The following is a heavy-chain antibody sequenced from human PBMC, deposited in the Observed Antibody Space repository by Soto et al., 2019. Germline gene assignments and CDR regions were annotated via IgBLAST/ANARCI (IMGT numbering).Heavy chain of an antibody. CDR1: GFTFSNAW. J-gene: IGHJ5*02. CDR3: TTWTVVVVAATSFRVP. V-gene: IGHV3-15*07. Sequence: PGRCLRLSCAASGFTFSNAWMNWVRQAPGKGLEWVGRIKSKTDGGTTDYAAPVKGRFTISRDDSKNTLYLQMNSLKTEDTAVYYCTTWTVVVVAATSFRVPWGQGTLVTVSS. D-gene: IGHD2-15*01. CDR2: IKSKTDGGTT.